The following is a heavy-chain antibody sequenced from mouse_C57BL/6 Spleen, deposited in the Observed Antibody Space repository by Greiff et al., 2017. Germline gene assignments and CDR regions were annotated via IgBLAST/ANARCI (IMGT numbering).Heavy chain of an antibody. V-gene: IGHV1-15*01. CDR3: ARSSFAY. Sequence: VNLVESGAELVRPGASVTLSCKASGYTFTDYEMHWVKQTPVHGLEWIGAIDPETGGTAYNQKFKGKAILTADKSSSTAYMELRSLTSEDSAVYYWARSSFAYWGQGTLVTVSA. D-gene: IGHD6-1*01. CDR2: IDPETGGT. CDR1: GYTFTDYE. J-gene: IGHJ3*01.